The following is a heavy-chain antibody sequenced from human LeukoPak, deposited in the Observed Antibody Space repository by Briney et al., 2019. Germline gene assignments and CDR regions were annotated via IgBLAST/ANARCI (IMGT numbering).Heavy chain of an antibody. Sequence: SETLSLTCTVSGGSISSHFWSWIRQPPGKGLEWIGFIHYSGSTNYNPSLKSRVTISVDTSKNQFSLKLSSVTAADTAVYYCARDGYSGSSLFDYWGQGTLVTVSS. CDR1: GGSISSHF. V-gene: IGHV4-59*11. CDR2: IHYSGST. CDR3: ARDGYSGSSLFDY. J-gene: IGHJ4*02. D-gene: IGHD1-26*01.